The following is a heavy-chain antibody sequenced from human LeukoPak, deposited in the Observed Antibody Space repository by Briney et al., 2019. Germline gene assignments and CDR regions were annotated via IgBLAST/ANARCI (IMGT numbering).Heavy chain of an antibody. CDR2: ISYDGSNK. CDR1: GFTFSSYG. D-gene: IGHD3-3*01. CDR3: AKDRGLVLRFLEWYNYYGMDV. Sequence: PGGSLRLSCAASGFTFSSYGMHWVRQAPGKGLEWVAVISYDGSNKYYADSVKGRFTISRDNSKNTLYLQMNSLRAEDTAVYYCAKDRGLVLRFLEWYNYYGMDVWGQGTTVTVSS. J-gene: IGHJ6*02. V-gene: IGHV3-30*18.